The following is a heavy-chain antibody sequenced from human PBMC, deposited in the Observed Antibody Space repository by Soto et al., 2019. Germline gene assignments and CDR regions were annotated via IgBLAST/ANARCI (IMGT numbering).Heavy chain of an antibody. CDR1: GYTFTDYY. V-gene: IGHV1-2*04. CDR2: INPNSGGT. J-gene: IGHJ4*02. Sequence: ASVKGSWKASGYTFTDYYMHWVRQAPGQGLEWMGWINPNSGGTNYAQKFQGWVTMTRDTSISTAYMELSRLRSDDTAVYYCARYGGEDCSSTSCHTHFDYWGQGTLVTVSS. D-gene: IGHD2-2*02. CDR3: ARYGGEDCSSTSCHTHFDY.